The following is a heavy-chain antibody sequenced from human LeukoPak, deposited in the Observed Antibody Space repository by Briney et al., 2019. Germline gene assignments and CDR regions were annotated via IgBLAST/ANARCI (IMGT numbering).Heavy chain of an antibody. CDR3: AKDVNGDYDY. CDR2: IYYSGTT. D-gene: IGHD4-17*01. CDR1: VGPISNYY. Sequence: SQTLSLTRTVSVGPISNYYWSWIPQIAGKGLECSGNIYYSGTTNYNPTLKSRVIISVDTSKNQISPKLSSVTAAETAVYYCAKDVNGDYDYWGQGTLVTVSS. V-gene: IGHV4-59*01. J-gene: IGHJ4*02.